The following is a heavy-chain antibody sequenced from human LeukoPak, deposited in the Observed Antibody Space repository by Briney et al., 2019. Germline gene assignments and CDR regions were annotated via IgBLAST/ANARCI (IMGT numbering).Heavy chain of an antibody. J-gene: IGHJ3*02. Sequence: SLKLSCTASGGTFSGYAISWVRQAPGQGLEWMGGIIPIFGTANYAQKFQGRVTITADDSTSTAYMELSSLRSEDTAVYYCARDTCSSTSCYFSTLAFDIWGQGTMVTVSS. CDR3: ARDTCSSTSCYFSTLAFDI. CDR2: IIPIFGTA. D-gene: IGHD2-2*01. CDR1: GGTFSGYA. V-gene: IGHV1-69*01.